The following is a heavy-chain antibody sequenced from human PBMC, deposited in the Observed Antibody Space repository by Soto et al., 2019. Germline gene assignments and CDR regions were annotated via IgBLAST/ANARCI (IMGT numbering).Heavy chain of an antibody. CDR3: ARDGLDCSSTSCYYYGMDV. CDR2: IYYSGST. J-gene: IGHJ6*02. CDR1: GGSISSGGYY. V-gene: IGHV4-31*03. D-gene: IGHD2-2*01. Sequence: TLSLTCTVSGGSISSGGYYWSWIRQHPGKGLEWIGYIYYSGSTYYNPSLKSRVTISVDTSKNQLSLKLSSVTAADTAVYYCARDGLDCSSTSCYYYGMDVWGQGTTVTVSS.